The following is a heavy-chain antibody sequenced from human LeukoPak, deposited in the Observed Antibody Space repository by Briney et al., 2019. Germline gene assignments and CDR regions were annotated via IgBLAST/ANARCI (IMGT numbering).Heavy chain of an antibody. V-gene: IGHV4-59*07. CDR2: IYYSGCT. Sequence: SDTLSLLCTVCGGSLSRYYWSCIRQPRGRAWVGIGYIYYSGCTNYIPSLKSRVTIAVDTYKNQIALKLSSVTAADTAVYYWARGRGYWSSSSCSRFSMDVWGQGTTVTVSS. D-gene: IGHD2-2*01. CDR3: ARGRGYWSSSSCSRFSMDV. J-gene: IGHJ6*02. CDR1: GGSLSRYY.